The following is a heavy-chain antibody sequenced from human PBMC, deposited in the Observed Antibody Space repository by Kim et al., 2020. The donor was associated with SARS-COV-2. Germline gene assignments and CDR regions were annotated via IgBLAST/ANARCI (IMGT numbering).Heavy chain of an antibody. J-gene: IGHJ6*03. CDR1: GFTFSSYA. CDR2: ISGSGGST. Sequence: GGSLRLSCAASGFTFSSYAMSWVRQAPGKGLEWVSAISGSGGSTYYADSVKGRFTISRDNSKNTLYLQMNSLRAEDTAVYYCAKGGYYDSSGYYLGYYYYYMDVWGKGTTVTVSS. D-gene: IGHD3-22*01. CDR3: AKGGYYDSSGYYLGYYYYYMDV. V-gene: IGHV3-23*01.